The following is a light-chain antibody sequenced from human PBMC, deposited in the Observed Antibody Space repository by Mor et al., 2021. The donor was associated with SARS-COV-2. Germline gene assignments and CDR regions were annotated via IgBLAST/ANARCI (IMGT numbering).Light chain of an antibody. J-gene: IGKJ4*01. CDR3: QQYGGSIT. CDR2: GAL. Sequence: QKPGQAPRLLIYGALRRATGIPTRFSGSGSGTDFTLTISRLEPEDFAVYYCQQYGGSITFGGGTKVEIK. V-gene: IGKV3-20*01.